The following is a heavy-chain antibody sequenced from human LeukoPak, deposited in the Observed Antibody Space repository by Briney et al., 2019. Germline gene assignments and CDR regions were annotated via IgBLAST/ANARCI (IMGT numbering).Heavy chain of an antibody. CDR1: GFTFSSYA. Sequence: GRSLRLSCADSGFTFSSYAMHWVRQAPGKGLEWVAVISYDGRDEYYADSVKGRVTISRDNSKNTLYLQMNSLRAEDTAVYYCARDQRRYRNGLPYYYYYGMDVWGQGTTVTVSS. CDR2: ISYDGRDE. D-gene: IGHD5-18*01. CDR3: ARDQRRYRNGLPYYYYYGMDV. V-gene: IGHV3-30*04. J-gene: IGHJ6*02.